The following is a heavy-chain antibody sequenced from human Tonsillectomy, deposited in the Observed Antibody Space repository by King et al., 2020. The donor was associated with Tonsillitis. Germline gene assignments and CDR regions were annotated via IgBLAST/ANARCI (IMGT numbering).Heavy chain of an antibody. CDR2: ISSSSSYI. CDR3: ARSLVAAILDYYYGMDV. CDR1: GFTFRSYI. V-gene: IGHV3-21*01. D-gene: IGHD2-21*02. Sequence: VQLVESGGGLVKPGGSLRLSCAASGFTFRSYIMNWVRQAPGKGLEWVSSISSSSSYIYYADSVKGRFTISRDNAKNSLYLQMNSLRAEDTAVYYCARSLVAAILDYYYGMDVWGQGTTFTVSS. J-gene: IGHJ6*02.